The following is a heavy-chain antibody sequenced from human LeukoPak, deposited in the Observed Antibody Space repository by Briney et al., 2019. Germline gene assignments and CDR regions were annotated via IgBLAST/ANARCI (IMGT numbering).Heavy chain of an antibody. J-gene: IGHJ6*02. CDR2: ISAYNDNT. V-gene: IGHV1-18*04. CDR3: ARASGVAGTLQGGMDV. Sequence: ASVKVSCKASGYTFTSYYMHWVRQAPGQGLEWMGWISAYNDNTRYTQKLQGRVTMTTDTSTSTAYMELRSLRSDDTALYYCARASGVAGTLQGGMDVWGQGTTVTVSS. D-gene: IGHD6-19*01. CDR1: GYTFTSYY.